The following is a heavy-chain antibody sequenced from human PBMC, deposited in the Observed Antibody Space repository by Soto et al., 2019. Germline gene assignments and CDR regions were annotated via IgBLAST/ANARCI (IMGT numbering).Heavy chain of an antibody. D-gene: IGHD3-9*01. J-gene: IGHJ4*02. CDR1: GGSFSGYY. CDR2: INHSGST. Sequence: QVQLQQWGAGLLKPSETLSLTCAVYGGSFSGYYWSWIRQPPGKGLEWIGEINHSGSTNYNPSLKSRVTISVDTSKNQFSPKLSSVTAADTAVYYCARALYYDISGDYWGQGTMVTVSS. CDR3: ARALYYDISGDY. V-gene: IGHV4-34*01.